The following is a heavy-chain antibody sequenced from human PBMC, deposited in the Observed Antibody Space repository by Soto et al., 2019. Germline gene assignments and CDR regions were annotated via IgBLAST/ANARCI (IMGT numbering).Heavy chain of an antibody. CDR2: MNPNSGNT. J-gene: IGHJ4*02. CDR1: GYTFTSYD. V-gene: IGHV1-8*01. Sequence: GSVKVSFKASGYTFTSYDINLVRQATGQGLEWMGWMNPNSGNTGYAQKFQGRVTMTRNTSISTAYMELSSLRSEDTAVYYCARVSSSITIFGVVTPRAPDYWGQGTMVTVSS. CDR3: ARVSSSITIFGVVTPRAPDY. D-gene: IGHD3-3*01.